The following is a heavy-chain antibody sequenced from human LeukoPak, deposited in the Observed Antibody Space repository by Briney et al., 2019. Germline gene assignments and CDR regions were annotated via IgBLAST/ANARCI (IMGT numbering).Heavy chain of an antibody. J-gene: IGHJ4*02. CDR1: GFTFGSYW. Sequence: GGCLRLSCAVSGFTFGSYWMHWVRQAPGKGLVWVSRIDRDGSRINYADSVKGRFTISRDNGKNTLFLQMNSLRAEDAAVYYCVRGNDYGGPHYWGQGTLVTVSS. D-gene: IGHD4-23*01. CDR2: IDRDGSRI. V-gene: IGHV3-74*01. CDR3: VRGNDYGGPHY.